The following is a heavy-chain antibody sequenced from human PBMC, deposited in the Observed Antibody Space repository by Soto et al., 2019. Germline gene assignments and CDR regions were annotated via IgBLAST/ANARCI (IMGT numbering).Heavy chain of an antibody. CDR1: GFTFSSYG. Sequence: QVQLVESGGGVVQPGRSLRLSCAASGFTFSSYGMHWVRQAPGKGLEWVAVIWYDGSNKYYADSVKGRFTISRDNSKNTLYLQMNSLRAEDTAVYYCEREGGDVDTAMVRGYYYGMDVWGQGTTVTVSS. J-gene: IGHJ6*02. D-gene: IGHD5-18*01. V-gene: IGHV3-33*01. CDR3: EREGGDVDTAMVRGYYYGMDV. CDR2: IWYDGSNK.